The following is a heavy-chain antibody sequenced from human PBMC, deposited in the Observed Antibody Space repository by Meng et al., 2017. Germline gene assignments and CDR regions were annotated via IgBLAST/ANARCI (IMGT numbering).Heavy chain of an antibody. CDR3: ARNLRYSSSWDLYYYYGMDV. J-gene: IGHJ6*02. CDR1: GFTVSSNY. Sequence: GESPMTSRAASGFTVSSNYMRWVRQAPGKGLEWVSVIYSGGSTYYADSVKGRFTISRHNSKNTLYLQMNSLRAEDTAVYYCARNLRYSSSWDLYYYYGMDVWGQGTTVTVSS. V-gene: IGHV3-53*04. D-gene: IGHD6-13*01. CDR2: IYSGGST.